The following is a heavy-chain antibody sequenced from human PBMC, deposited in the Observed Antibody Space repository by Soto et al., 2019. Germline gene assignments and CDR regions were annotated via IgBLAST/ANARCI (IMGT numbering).Heavy chain of an antibody. V-gene: IGHV3-23*01. CDR2: ISGSGGST. Sequence: EVQLLQSGGDLVQPGGSLRLSCAASGLTSSTYAMSWVRQAPGKGLEWVSGISGSGGSTYYADSVKGRFTISRDNSKNMLYLQMNSRRAEDTAVYYCAKRLTTVTTVFDYWGQGTLVTVSS. CDR1: GLTSSTYA. CDR3: AKRLTTVTTVFDY. D-gene: IGHD4-17*01. J-gene: IGHJ4*02.